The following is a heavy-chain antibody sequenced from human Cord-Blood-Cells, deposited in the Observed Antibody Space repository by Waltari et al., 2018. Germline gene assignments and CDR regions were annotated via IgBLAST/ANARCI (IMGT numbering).Heavy chain of an antibody. CDR1: GGSFSGYY. Sequence: QVQLQQWGAGLLKPSETLSLTCAVYGGSFSGYYWSWIRQPPGKGLEWIGESNHSGSTNSNPALKSRVTLSVDTSKTQFSLKLSSVTAADTAVYYCARLQSVAGTGAFDIWGQGTMVTVSS. J-gene: IGHJ3*02. CDR3: ARLQSVAGTGAFDI. V-gene: IGHV4-34*01. CDR2: SNHSGST. D-gene: IGHD6-19*01.